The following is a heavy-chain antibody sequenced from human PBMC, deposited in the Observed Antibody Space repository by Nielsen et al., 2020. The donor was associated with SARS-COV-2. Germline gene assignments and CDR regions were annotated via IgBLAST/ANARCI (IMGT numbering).Heavy chain of an antibody. Sequence: GESPKISRKGSGYSFTSYWISWVRQMPGKGLEWLGRIDPSDSYTNYSPSFQGHVTISADKSISTAYLQWSSLKASDTAMYYCARHPSIFGVDYGMDVWGQGTTVTVSS. J-gene: IGHJ6*02. CDR2: IDPSDSYT. CDR1: GYSFTSYW. D-gene: IGHD3-3*01. V-gene: IGHV5-10-1*01. CDR3: ARHPSIFGVDYGMDV.